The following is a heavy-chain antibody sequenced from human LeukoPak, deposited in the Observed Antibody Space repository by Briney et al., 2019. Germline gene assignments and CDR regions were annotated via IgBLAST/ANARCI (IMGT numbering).Heavy chain of an antibody. Sequence: GGSLRLSCAASGFTISSNYMSWVRQAPGKGLEWGSVIYSGGSTYYSDSVKGRFTISRDNSKNTLYLQMNSLRAEDTAVYYCARDWGFDPWGQGTLVTVSS. CDR1: GFTISSNY. J-gene: IGHJ5*02. D-gene: IGHD3-16*01. CDR2: IYSGGST. CDR3: ARDWGFDP. V-gene: IGHV3-66*01.